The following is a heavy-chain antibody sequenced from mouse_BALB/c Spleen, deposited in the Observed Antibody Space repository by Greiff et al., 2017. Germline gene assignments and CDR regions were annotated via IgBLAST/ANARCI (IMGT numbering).Heavy chain of an antibody. CDR1: GFTFTDYY. CDR2: IRNKANGYTT. J-gene: IGHJ1*01. V-gene: IGHV7-3*02. CDR3: ARDMRGGNFDV. Sequence: EVHLVESGGGLVQPGGSLRLSCATSGFTFTDYYMSWVRQPPGKALEWLGFIRNKANGYTTEYSASVKGRFTISRDNSQSILYLQMNTLRAEDSATYYCARDMRGGNFDVWGAGTTVTVSS.